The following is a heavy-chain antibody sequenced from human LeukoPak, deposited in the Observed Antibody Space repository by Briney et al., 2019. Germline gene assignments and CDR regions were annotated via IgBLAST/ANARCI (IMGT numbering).Heavy chain of an antibody. J-gene: IGHJ4*02. CDR2: IYSGGST. V-gene: IGHV3-53*01. D-gene: IGHD3-3*01. Sequence: PGGSLRLSCAASGFTVSSNYMSWVRQAPGKGLEWVSVIYSGGSTYYADSVKGRFTISRDNAKNTLYLQMNSLRAEDTAVYYCARIPALEWLLDYWGQGTLVTVSS. CDR3: ARIPALEWLLDY. CDR1: GFTVSSNY.